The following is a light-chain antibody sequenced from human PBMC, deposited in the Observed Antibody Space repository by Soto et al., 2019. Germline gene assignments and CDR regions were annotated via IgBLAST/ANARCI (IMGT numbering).Light chain of an antibody. CDR1: QSVSNNY. J-gene: IGKJ1*01. Sequence: IVVTSSPYTLAVSPGERRTLSKRASQSVSNNYLAWYQQKPGQAPRLLIYGASNRATGIAARFSGSGSGTDFNLTISSLEPEDFPVYYCQQRSNLPQTFGQGTKVDIK. V-gene: IGKV3-11*01. CDR2: GAS. CDR3: QQRSNLPQT.